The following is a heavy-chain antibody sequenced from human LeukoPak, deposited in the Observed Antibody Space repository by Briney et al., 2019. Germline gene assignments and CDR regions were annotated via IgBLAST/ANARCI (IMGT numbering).Heavy chain of an antibody. Sequence: SVTVSCKASGGTFSSYAISWVRQAPGQGLEWMGGIIPIFGTANYAQKFQGRVTITADESTSTAYVELSSLRSEDTAVYYCARDAHSVDSSGYYAHYWGQGTLVTVSS. V-gene: IGHV1-69*13. CDR1: GGTFSSYA. CDR3: ARDAHSVDSSGYYAHY. CDR2: IIPIFGTA. J-gene: IGHJ4*02. D-gene: IGHD3-22*01.